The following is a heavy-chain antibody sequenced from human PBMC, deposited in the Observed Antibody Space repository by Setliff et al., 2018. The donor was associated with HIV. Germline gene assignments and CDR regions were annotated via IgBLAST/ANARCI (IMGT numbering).Heavy chain of an antibody. Sequence: ASVKVSCKASGYTFSGYHIHWVRQAPGQGLEWMGRINPNSGGTNYAQKFQSRVTMTRDTSINTAYMELSSLKSDDTAIYFCARDRRGGIFGVVSANWFDPLGPGNPGHRLL. CDR2: INPNSGGT. CDR1: GYTFSGYH. J-gene: IGHJ5*02. V-gene: IGHV1-2*06. CDR3: ARDRRGGIFGVVSANWFDP. D-gene: IGHD3-3*01.